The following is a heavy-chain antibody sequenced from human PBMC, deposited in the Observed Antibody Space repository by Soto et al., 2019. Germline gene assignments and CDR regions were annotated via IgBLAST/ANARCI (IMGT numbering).Heavy chain of an antibody. Sequence: VSVKVSCKASGYTFSTYAMHWVRQAPGQSLEWMGWLNGGTGQTRYSQKFQDRVIITRDTSASTGYMELSSLTSEDTAVYYCARGKGMEENYFYYGLDIWGQGTTVTV. CDR3: ARGKGMEENYFYYGLDI. V-gene: IGHV1-3*01. CDR2: LNGGTGQT. CDR1: GYTFSTYA. J-gene: IGHJ6*02. D-gene: IGHD1-1*01.